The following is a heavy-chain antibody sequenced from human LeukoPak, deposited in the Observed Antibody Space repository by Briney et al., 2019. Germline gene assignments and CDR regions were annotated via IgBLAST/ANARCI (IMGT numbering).Heavy chain of an antibody. V-gene: IGHV3-23*01. J-gene: IGHJ3*02. CDR2: ISGSESST. CDR1: GFTFSTYA. D-gene: IGHD3-16*02. CDR3: AKDYRMIAFGGVIGIDAFDI. Sequence: PGGSLRLSCAASGFTFSTYAMSWVRQAPGKGLEWVSGISGSESSTFDADSVKGRFTISRYNSKNTLFLQMNSLRAEDTALYYCAKDYRMIAFGGVIGIDAFDIWGQGTMVTVSS.